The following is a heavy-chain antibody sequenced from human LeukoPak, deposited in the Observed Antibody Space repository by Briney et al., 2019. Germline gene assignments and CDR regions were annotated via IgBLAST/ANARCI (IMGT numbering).Heavy chain of an antibody. CDR3: AKPFYDILTGYYWSSDAFDI. CDR1: GFTFSSYA. Sequence: GGSLRLSCAASGFTFSSYAMSWVRQAPGKGLEWVSAISGSGGSTYYADSVKGRFTISRDNSKNTLYLQMNSLRAEDTAVYYCAKPFYDILTGYYWSSDAFDIWGQGTMVTVSS. CDR2: ISGSGGST. D-gene: IGHD3-9*01. V-gene: IGHV3-23*01. J-gene: IGHJ3*02.